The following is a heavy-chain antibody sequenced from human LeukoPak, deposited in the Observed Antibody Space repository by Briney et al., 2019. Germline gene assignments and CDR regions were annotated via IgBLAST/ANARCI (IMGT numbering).Heavy chain of an antibody. V-gene: IGHV4-34*01. Sequence: SETLSLTCAVYGGSFSGYYWSWIRQPPGKGLEWIGEINHSGSTNYNPSLKSRVTISVDTSKNQFSLKLSSVTAADTAVYYCARGRITTSRGLFYWGQGTLVTVCS. CDR2: INHSGST. D-gene: IGHD3-3*01. J-gene: IGHJ4*02. CDR1: GGSFSGYY. CDR3: ARGRITTSRGLFY.